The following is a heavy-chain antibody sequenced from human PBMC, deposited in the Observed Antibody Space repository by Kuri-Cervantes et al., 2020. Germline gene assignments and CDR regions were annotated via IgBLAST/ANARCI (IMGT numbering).Heavy chain of an antibody. Sequence: LSLTCAASGFTFSSYSMNWVRQAPGKGLEWVSSISSSSSYIYYADSVKGRFTISRDNAKNTFYLQMNSLRAEDTAVYYCARDAPREGPWGQGTLVTVSS. CDR2: ISSSSSYI. J-gene: IGHJ5*02. CDR1: GFTFSSYS. V-gene: IGHV3-21*01. CDR3: ARDAPREGP.